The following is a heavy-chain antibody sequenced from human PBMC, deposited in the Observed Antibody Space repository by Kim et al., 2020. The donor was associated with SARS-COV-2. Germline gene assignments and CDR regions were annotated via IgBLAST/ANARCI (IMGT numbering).Heavy chain of an antibody. CDR1: GFTFSSYG. CDR3: ARDRVVVVETGSFLDY. V-gene: IGHV3-33*05. D-gene: IGHD2-15*01. J-gene: IGHJ4*02. Sequence: GGSLRLSCAASGFTFSSYGMHWVRQAPGKGLEWVAVISYDGSNKYYADSVKGRFTISRDNSKNTLYLQMNSLRAEDTAVYYCARDRVVVVETGSFLDYWGQGTLVTVSS. CDR2: ISYDGSNK.